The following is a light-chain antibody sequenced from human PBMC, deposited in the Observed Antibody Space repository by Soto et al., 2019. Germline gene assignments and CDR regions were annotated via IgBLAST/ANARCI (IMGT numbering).Light chain of an antibody. CDR3: SSYAGSNNLV. J-gene: IGLJ2*01. V-gene: IGLV1-40*01. CDR1: NSNLGAGYD. Sequence: QSVLTQPPSVSGAPGQRVTISCTGNNSNLGAGYDVHWYQQLPGAAPKLMIYEVSKRPSGVPDRFSGSKSGNTASLTVSGLQAEDEADYYCSSYAGSNNLVFGGGTKLTVL. CDR2: EVS.